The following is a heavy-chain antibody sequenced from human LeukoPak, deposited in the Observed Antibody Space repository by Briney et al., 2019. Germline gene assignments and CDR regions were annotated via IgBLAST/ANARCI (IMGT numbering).Heavy chain of an antibody. Sequence: GGSLRLSCAASGFIFTDYGMHWVRQAPGKGLDWVAFIRYDEKNYYADSVKGRFTISRDNSKNTLYLQMSSLRVEDTAIYYCAKERYCSGGNCYPDDNWGQGTLVTVSS. CDR1: GFIFTDYG. D-gene: IGHD2-15*01. CDR2: IRYDEKN. CDR3: AKERYCSGGNCYPDDN. J-gene: IGHJ4*02. V-gene: IGHV3-30*02.